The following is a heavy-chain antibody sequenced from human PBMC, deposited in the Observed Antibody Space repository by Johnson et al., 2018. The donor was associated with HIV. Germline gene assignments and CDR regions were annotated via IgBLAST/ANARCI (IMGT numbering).Heavy chain of an antibody. CDR2: ISSSGRTI. CDR1: GFTFSDYY. V-gene: IGHV3-11*04. Sequence: VQLVESGGGLVKPGGSLRLSCAASGFTFSDYYMTWIRQAPGKGLEWVSYISSSGRTIYYVDSVKGRFTISRDNAKNSLYLQMNSLRAEDTAVYYCVREEGNDMLTRGDAFDIWGQGTFVTVSS. CDR3: VREEGNDMLTRGDAFDI. J-gene: IGHJ3*02. D-gene: IGHD3-9*01.